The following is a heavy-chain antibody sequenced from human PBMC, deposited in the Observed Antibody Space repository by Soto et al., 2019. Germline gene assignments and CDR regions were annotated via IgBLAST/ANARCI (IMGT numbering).Heavy chain of an antibody. CDR3: TTSKYDFWSGYYIFYYYGMDV. CDR1: GFTFSNAW. J-gene: IGHJ6*02. D-gene: IGHD3-3*01. V-gene: IGHV3-15*07. Sequence: GGSLRLSCAASGFTFSNAWMNWVRQAPGKGLEWVGRIKSKTDGGTTDYAAPVKGRFTISRDDSKNTLYLQMNSLKTEDTAVYYCTTSKYDFWSGYYIFYYYGMDVWGQGTTVTVSS. CDR2: IKSKTDGGTT.